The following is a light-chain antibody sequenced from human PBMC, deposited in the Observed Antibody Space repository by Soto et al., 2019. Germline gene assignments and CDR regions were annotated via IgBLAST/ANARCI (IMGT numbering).Light chain of an antibody. Sequence: QAVVTQPASVSGSPGQSITISCTGTSSDVGSYNLVSWYQQHPGKAPKLMIYEGSKRPSGVSNRFSGSKSGNTASLTISGLQAEDEADYYCCSYPSYVFGTGTKVTVL. J-gene: IGLJ1*01. V-gene: IGLV2-23*01. CDR2: EGS. CDR3: CSYPSYV. CDR1: SSDVGSYNL.